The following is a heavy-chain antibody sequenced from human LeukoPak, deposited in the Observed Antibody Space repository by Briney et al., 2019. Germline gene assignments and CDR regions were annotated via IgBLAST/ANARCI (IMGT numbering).Heavy chain of an antibody. Sequence: SETLSLSCTVSGGFMSSYDWKWIRQPPGKGLEWIGYVYNSGSTNYNPSLKSRVSMFVDTSKNQFSLRLSSVTAADTAVYYCARSNVGAARHYHYGMDVWGQGTTVTVSS. V-gene: IGHV4-59*01. D-gene: IGHD3-10*01. J-gene: IGHJ6*02. CDR3: ARSNVGAARHYHYGMDV. CDR2: VYNSGST. CDR1: GGFMSSYD.